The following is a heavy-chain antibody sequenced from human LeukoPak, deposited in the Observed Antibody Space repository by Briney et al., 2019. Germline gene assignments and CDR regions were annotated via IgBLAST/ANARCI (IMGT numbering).Heavy chain of an antibody. CDR1: GGSISSSSYY. CDR2: IYYSGST. D-gene: IGHD3-3*01. J-gene: IGHJ5*02. CDR3: ARGRKLRFLEWLLMNWFDP. V-gene: IGHV4-39*07. Sequence: SETLSLTCTVSGGSISSSSYYWGWIRQPPGKGLEWIGSIYYSGSTYYNPSLKSRVTISVDTSKNQFSLKLSSVTAADTAVYYCARGRKLRFLEWLLMNWFDPWGQGTLVTVSS.